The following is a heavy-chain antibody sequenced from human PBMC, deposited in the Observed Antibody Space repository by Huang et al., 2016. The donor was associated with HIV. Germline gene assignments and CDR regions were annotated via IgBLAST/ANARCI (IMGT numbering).Heavy chain of an antibody. V-gene: IGHV5-51*01. CDR3: ARLIGSPSFYYGLDV. CDR2: IYPGDSVT. Sequence: EVQLVQSGAEVKKPGESLKISCKGSGYWFRSNWIGWVRQMPGKGLEWIGIIYPGDSVTRSSPSFQGQVTISADKSINTAYLQWSSLKASDTAMYYCARLIGSPSFYYGLDVWGQGTTVTVSS. J-gene: IGHJ6*02. D-gene: IGHD3-10*01. CDR1: GYWFRSNW.